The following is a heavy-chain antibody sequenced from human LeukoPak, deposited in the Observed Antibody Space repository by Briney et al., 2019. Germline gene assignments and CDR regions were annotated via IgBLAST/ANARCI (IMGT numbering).Heavy chain of an antibody. D-gene: IGHD5-24*01. CDR2: ISGSGGST. CDR3: ASMGEEMATALDY. Sequence: QTGGFLRLSCAASGFTFSSYAMSWVRQAPGKGLEWVSAISGSGGSTYYADSVKGRFTISRDNSKNTLYLQMNSLGAEDTAVYYCASMGEEMATALDYWGQGTLVTVSS. V-gene: IGHV3-23*01. J-gene: IGHJ4*02. CDR1: GFTFSSYA.